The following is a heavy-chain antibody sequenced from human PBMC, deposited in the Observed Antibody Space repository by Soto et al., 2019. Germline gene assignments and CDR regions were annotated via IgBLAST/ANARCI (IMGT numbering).Heavy chain of an antibody. V-gene: IGHV4-31*02. CDR3: ARESNGLGSYGRDY. CDR2: IYYRGST. CDR1: SSSGYY. Sequence: SSSGYYCSWIRQTPGKGLEWIGYIYYRGSTYYNPSRKSRVTSSVDTSKNQFSLTLRSVAAADTVVYFWARESNGLGSYGRDYWGTGPPVTVSS. J-gene: IGHJ4*02. D-gene: IGHD3-16*01.